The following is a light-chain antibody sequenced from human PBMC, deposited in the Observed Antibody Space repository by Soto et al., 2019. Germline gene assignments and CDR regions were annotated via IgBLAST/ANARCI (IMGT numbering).Light chain of an antibody. Sequence: DIQMTQSPSSLSASVGDRVTITCRASQGIDTYLAWYQQRPGKVPHLLIYAASSLQSGVPSRCSGSGTGTDFTRTIASVQPEDVATYFCQKYYSAPRSCGGGT. CDR2: AAS. J-gene: IGKJ4*01. CDR3: QKYYSAPRS. CDR1: QGIDTY. V-gene: IGKV1-27*01.